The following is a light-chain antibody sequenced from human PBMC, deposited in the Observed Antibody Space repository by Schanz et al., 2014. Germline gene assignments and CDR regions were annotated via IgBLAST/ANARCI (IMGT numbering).Light chain of an antibody. V-gene: IGKV3-11*01. Sequence: EIVLTQSPATVSLSPGERATLSCRASQSVSSYLAWYQQKPGQAPRLLIYDASNRATGIPARFSGSGSGTDFTLTISSLEPEDFAVYYCQQRSTWFSFGGGTRVEIK. J-gene: IGKJ4*01. CDR2: DAS. CDR1: QSVSSY. CDR3: QQRSTWFS.